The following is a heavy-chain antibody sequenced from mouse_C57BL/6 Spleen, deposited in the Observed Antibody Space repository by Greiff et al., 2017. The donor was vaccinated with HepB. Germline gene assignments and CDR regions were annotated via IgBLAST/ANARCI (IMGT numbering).Heavy chain of an antibody. CDR1: GFTFSSYA. Sequence: VQLKESGGGLVKPGGSLKLSCAASGFTFSSYAMSWVRQTPEKRLEWVATISDGGSYTYYPDNVKGRFTISRDNAKNNLYLQMSHLKSEDTAMYYCARGGSDYFDYWGQGTTLTVSS. CDR3: ARGGSDYFDY. J-gene: IGHJ2*01. V-gene: IGHV5-4*01. CDR2: ISDGGSYT.